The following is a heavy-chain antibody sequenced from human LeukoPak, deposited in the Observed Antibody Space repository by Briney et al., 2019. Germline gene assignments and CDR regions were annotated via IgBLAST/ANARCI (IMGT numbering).Heavy chain of an antibody. CDR3: ASLDAFDI. J-gene: IGHJ3*02. CDR2: INHSGST. Sequence: SETLSLTCAVYGGSFSGYYWSWIRQPPGKGLEWIGEINHSGSTNYNPSLKSRVTISVDTSKNQFSLKLSSVTAADTAVYYCASLDAFDIWGQGTIVTVSS. V-gene: IGHV4-34*01. CDR1: GGSFSGYY.